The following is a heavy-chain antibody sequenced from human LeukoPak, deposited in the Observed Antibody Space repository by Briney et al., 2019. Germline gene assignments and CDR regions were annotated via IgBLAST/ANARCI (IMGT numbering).Heavy chain of an antibody. J-gene: IGHJ3*02. CDR1: GGSISSYY. CDR3: AREARGSYGAFDI. Sequence: KASETLSLTCTVSGGSISSYYWSWIRQPPGKGLEWIGYIYYSGSTNYNPSLKSRVTISVDTSKNQFSLKLSSVTAADTAVYYCAREARGSYGAFDIWGQGTMVTVSS. V-gene: IGHV4-59*01. D-gene: IGHD1-26*01. CDR2: IYYSGST.